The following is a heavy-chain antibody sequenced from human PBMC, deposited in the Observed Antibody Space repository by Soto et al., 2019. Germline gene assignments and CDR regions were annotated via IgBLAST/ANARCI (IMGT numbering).Heavy chain of an antibody. CDR3: AKVVITFGGVIVILSFEF. Sequence: PGGSLRLSCAASRFTFSSYAMSWVRQAPGKGLEWVSAISGSGGSTYYADSVKGRFTISRDNSKNTLYLQMNSLRAEDTAVYYCAKVVITFGGVIVILSFEFWGQGPLVTVSS. V-gene: IGHV3-23*01. CDR2: ISGSGGST. J-gene: IGHJ4*02. CDR1: RFTFSSYA. D-gene: IGHD3-16*02.